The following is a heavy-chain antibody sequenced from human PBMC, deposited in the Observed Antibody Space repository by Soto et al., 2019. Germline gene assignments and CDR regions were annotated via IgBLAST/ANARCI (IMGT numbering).Heavy chain of an antibody. Sequence: QLQLRESGSGLVKPSETLSLTCTVSGGSISSGGYSWSWIRQSPEKGLEWLGCIYPTGTTYYHPSFKSRVTISVDTSRNQFSLNLTSVTAADTAVYFCARAPPGPSPRWVLWGQGTTVTVSS. V-gene: IGHV4-30-2*06. CDR2: IYPTGTT. J-gene: IGHJ6*02. D-gene: IGHD3-10*01. CDR1: GGSISSGGYS. CDR3: ARAPPGPSPRWVL.